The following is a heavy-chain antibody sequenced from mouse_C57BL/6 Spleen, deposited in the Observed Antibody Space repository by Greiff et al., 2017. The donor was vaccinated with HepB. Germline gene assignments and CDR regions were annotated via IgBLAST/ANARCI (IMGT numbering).Heavy chain of an antibody. Sequence: QVQLQQSGAELVKPGASVKISCKASGYAFSSYWMNWVKQRPGKGLEWIGQIYPGDGDTNYNGKFKGKATLTADKSSSTAYMQLSSLTSEDSAVYFCARLGGGNYWYFDVWGTGTTVTVSS. CDR1: GYAFSSYW. D-gene: IGHD2-1*01. J-gene: IGHJ1*03. V-gene: IGHV1-80*01. CDR2: IYPGDGDT. CDR3: ARLGGGNYWYFDV.